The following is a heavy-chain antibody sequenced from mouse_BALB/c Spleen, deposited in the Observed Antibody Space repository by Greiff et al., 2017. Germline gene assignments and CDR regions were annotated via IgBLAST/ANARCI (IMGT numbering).Heavy chain of an antibody. J-gene: IGHJ4*01. Sequence: LQQPGSELVRPGASVKLSCKASGYTFTSYWMHWVKQRPGQGLEWIGNIYPGSGSTNYDEKFKSKATLTVDTSSSTAYMELSSLTSEDSAVYYCARRGGNYYAMDYWGQGTSVTVSS. CDR2: IYPGSGST. CDR3: ARRGGNYYAMDY. D-gene: IGHD1-1*02. V-gene: IGHV1S22*01. CDR1: GYTFTSYW.